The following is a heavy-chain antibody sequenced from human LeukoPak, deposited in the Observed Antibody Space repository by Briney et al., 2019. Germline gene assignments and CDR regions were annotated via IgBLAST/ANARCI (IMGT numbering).Heavy chain of an antibody. Sequence: SETLSLTCTVSGGSISSYYWSWIRQPPGKGLEWIGYIYYGGSTNYNPSLKSRVTISVDTSKNQFSLKLSSVTAADTAVYYCARDPVAKPHYYYYMDVWGKGTTVTVSS. CDR1: GGSISSYY. CDR3: ARDPVAKPHYYYYMDV. D-gene: IGHD5-12*01. CDR2: IYYGGST. J-gene: IGHJ6*03. V-gene: IGHV4-59*12.